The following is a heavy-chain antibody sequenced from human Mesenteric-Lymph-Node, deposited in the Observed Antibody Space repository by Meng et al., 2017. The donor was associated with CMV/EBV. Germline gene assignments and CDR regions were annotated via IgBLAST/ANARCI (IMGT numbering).Heavy chain of an antibody. CDR1: GGSNSSGSYY. D-gene: IGHD3-16*02. V-gene: IGHV4-31*02. CDR2: NNSRRSN. CDR3: ARTSSLQGFDY. Sequence: TYSGGSNSSGSYYWSWIHQHPGKGLEWIENNNSRRSNYYNPSRRSRLTISVDTSKNQFSLKLSSVTAADTAVYYCARTSSLQGFDYWGQGTLVTVSS. J-gene: IGHJ4*02.